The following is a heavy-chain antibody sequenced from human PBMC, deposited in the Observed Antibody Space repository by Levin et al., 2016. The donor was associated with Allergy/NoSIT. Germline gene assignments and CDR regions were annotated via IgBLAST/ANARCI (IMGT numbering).Heavy chain of an antibody. D-gene: IGHD4-17*01. CDR3: ALSVLFVTSLDY. V-gene: IGHV4-39*01. J-gene: IGHJ4*02. CDR1: AGSISSDAYY. Sequence: SETLSLTCTVSAGSISSDAYYWGWIRQPPGKGLEWIGSIYYSGSTYYNPSLKSRVTISVDTSKNQFSLKLSSVTAADTAVYYCALSVLFVTSLDYWGQGTLVTVSS. CDR2: IYYSGST.